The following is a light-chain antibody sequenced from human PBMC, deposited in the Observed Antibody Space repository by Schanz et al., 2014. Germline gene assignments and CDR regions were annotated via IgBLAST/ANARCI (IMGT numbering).Light chain of an antibody. V-gene: IGLV2-8*01. Sequence: QSALTQPPSASGSPGQSVTISCTGTSSDVGGYKYVSWYQQHPGKAPKLMIYEVSKRPSGVPDRFSGSKSGNTASLTISGLQAEDEADYYCSSYAGSYLYVFGAGTKLTVL. J-gene: IGLJ1*01. CDR2: EVS. CDR1: SSDVGGYKY. CDR3: SSYAGSYLYV.